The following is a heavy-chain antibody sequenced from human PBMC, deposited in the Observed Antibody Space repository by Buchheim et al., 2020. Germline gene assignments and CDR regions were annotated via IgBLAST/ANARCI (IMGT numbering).Heavy chain of an antibody. V-gene: IGHV3-30*18. Sequence: QVQLVESGGGVVQPGRSLRLSCAASGFTLSNYGMQWVRQAPGKGLEWLAVISSDGKNEYYIDSVKGRFTISSDTSKNALYLQLNSLRVEDTAVYYCAKGDRLLGPVVHWGQGTL. D-gene: IGHD3-16*01. CDR1: GFTLSNYG. J-gene: IGHJ5*02. CDR2: ISSDGKNE. CDR3: AKGDRLLGPVVH.